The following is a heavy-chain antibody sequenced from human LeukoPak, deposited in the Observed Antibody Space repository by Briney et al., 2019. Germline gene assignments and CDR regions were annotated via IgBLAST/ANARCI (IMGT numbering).Heavy chain of an antibody. D-gene: IGHD2-2*01. Sequence: SVKVSCKASGGTFSSYAISWVRQAPGQGLEWMGGIIPIFGTANYAQKFQGRVTITADKSTSTAYMELSSLRSEDTAVYYCARGDIVVPFSRYHYYYYGMDVWGKGTTVTVSS. J-gene: IGHJ6*04. CDR2: IIPIFGTA. CDR3: ARGDIVVPFSRYHYYYYGMDV. CDR1: GGTFSSYA. V-gene: IGHV1-69*06.